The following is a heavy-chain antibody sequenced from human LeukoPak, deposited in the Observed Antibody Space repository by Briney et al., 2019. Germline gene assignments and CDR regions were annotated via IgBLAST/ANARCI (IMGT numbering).Heavy chain of an antibody. J-gene: IGHJ4*02. Sequence: GGSLRLSCATSGFTLTNYAMHWVRQPAGEGLEWVSALCTAGDTFYPGSVKGRFSISRDNAKKSLFLQMNSLRVEDTDIYYCERQSTPHGNFDYWGQGTLVTVSS. CDR2: LCTAGDT. V-gene: IGHV3-13*01. D-gene: IGHD5-24*01. CDR3: ERQSTPHGNFDY. CDR1: GFTLTNYA.